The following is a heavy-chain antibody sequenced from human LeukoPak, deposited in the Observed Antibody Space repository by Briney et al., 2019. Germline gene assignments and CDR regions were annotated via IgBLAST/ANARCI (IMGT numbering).Heavy chain of an antibody. CDR3: ARDHIAAAGTFGY. D-gene: IGHD6-13*01. V-gene: IGHV1-69*04. CDR2: IIPILGIA. J-gene: IGHJ4*02. Sequence: ASVKVSCKASGAPLGSYAITWGGKAPGQGLRGWGRIIPILGIANYAQKFQGRVTITADKSTSTAYMELSSLRSEDTAVYYCARDHIAAAGTFGYWGQGTLVTVSS. CDR1: GAPLGSYA.